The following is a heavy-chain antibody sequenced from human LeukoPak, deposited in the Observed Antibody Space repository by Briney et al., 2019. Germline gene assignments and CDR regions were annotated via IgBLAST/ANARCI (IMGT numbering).Heavy chain of an antibody. J-gene: IGHJ4*02. V-gene: IGHV3-23*01. Sequence: PGGSLRLSCAASGFTFSKYAISWVSQAPGKGLEWVSGISGSGSSTYYADSVKGQFTISRDNSKNMVYLQMNSLRAEDTAIYYCAKESGYDSTYQFDYWGQGTLVTVSS. CDR1: GFTFSKYA. CDR2: ISGSGSST. CDR3: AKESGYDSTYQFDY. D-gene: IGHD5-12*01.